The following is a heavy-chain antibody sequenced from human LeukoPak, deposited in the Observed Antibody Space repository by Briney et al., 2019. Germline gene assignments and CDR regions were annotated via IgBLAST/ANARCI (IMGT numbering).Heavy chain of an antibody. Sequence: GGSLRLSCAASGFTFCSYGMHWVRQGPGKGLEWVAVISYDGSNKYYADSVKGRFTISRDNSKNTLYLQMNSLRAEDTAVYYCAKVVVPAAILHWFDPWGQGTLVTVSS. J-gene: IGHJ5*02. CDR1: GFTFCSYG. CDR3: AKVVVPAAILHWFDP. CDR2: ISYDGSNK. D-gene: IGHD2-2*02. V-gene: IGHV3-30*18.